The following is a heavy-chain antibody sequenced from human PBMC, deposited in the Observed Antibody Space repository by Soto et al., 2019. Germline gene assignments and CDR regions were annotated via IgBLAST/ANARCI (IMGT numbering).Heavy chain of an antibody. CDR2: ISGSGGST. CDR1: GFTFSSYT. CDR3: SNLRSTRVRGVIITQPFDY. V-gene: IGHV3-23*01. Sequence: VQLLEYGGGLVQPGGSLRLSCAASGFTFSSYTMSWVRQAPGKGLEWVSAISGSGGSTYYADSVKGRFTISRDNSKNKLYLQMNSVRAEDTAVYYCSNLRSTRVRGVIITQPFDYWGQGTLVTVSS. J-gene: IGHJ4*01. D-gene: IGHD3-10*01.